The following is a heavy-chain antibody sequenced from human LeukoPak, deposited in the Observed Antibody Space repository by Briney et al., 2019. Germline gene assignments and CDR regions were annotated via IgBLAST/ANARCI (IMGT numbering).Heavy chain of an antibody. CDR1: GYTFSSYG. Sequence: ASLKLSCKASGYTFSSYGISWVRQAPGQGLEWMGWISACNGNTYYAQKLQGRVTMTTDTTTSTAYMELRSLRSEDTAGYYCARQRSGSYYNDNYFDYWNQGTLVTVYS. J-gene: IGHJ4*02. V-gene: IGHV1-18*01. CDR2: ISACNGNT. D-gene: IGHD3-10*01. CDR3: ARQRSGSYYNDNYFDY.